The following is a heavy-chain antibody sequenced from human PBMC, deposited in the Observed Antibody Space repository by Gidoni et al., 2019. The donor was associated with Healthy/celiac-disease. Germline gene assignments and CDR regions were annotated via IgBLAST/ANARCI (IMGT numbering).Heavy chain of an antibody. CDR1: GFTSSDPH. V-gene: IGHV3-72*01. Sequence: EVQLVESGGGLVQPGGSLRLSCAASGFTSSDPHIDWVRQDPGQGLEWVGRTRNKANSYTTEYAASVKGRFTISRDDSKNSLYLQMNSLKTEDTAVYYCARVEIGTDYYDSSGPFDYWGQGTLVTVSS. D-gene: IGHD3-22*01. CDR2: TRNKANSYTT. CDR3: ARVEIGTDYYDSSGPFDY. J-gene: IGHJ4*02.